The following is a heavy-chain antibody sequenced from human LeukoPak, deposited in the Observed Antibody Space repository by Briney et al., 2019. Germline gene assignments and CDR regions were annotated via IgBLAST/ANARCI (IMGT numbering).Heavy chain of an antibody. V-gene: IGHV4-31*03. CDR2: IYYSGCT. Sequence: SETLSLTCTVSGGSISSGGYYWSWIRQHPGKGLEWIGYIYYSGCTYYNPSLKSRVTISVDTAKNQFSLKLSSVTAADTAVYYCAREVVVTEDYYYYYGMDVWGQGITVTVSS. CDR3: AREVVVTEDYYYYYGMDV. D-gene: IGHD2-21*02. CDR1: GGSISSGGYY. J-gene: IGHJ6*02.